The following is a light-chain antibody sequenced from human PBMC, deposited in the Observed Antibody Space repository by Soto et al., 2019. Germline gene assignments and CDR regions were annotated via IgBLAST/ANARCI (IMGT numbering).Light chain of an antibody. J-gene: IGKJ4*01. CDR1: QSVGSNS. V-gene: IGKV3-20*01. CDR2: DAS. Sequence: EIVLTQSPCTLSLSPGERATLSCRASQSVGSNSLAWYQQRPGQAPRFLIYDASSRATGIPDRFSGSGSGTDFTLTISRLEPEDFAVYYCQQYGSTPLTFGGGTRWIS. CDR3: QQYGSTPLT.